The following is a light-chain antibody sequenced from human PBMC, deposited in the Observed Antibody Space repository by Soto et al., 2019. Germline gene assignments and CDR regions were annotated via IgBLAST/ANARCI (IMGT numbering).Light chain of an antibody. CDR3: QQYNSYPWT. V-gene: IGKV1-5*01. J-gene: IGKJ1*01. CDR1: QSISSW. CDR2: DAS. Sequence: DIQMTQSPSTLSASVGDRVTITCRASQSISSWLAWYQQKPGKAPKLLIYDASSLESGVPSRFSGSGSGTEFTLTITRLQPDDFATYYCQQYNSYPWTFDQGTKVDIK.